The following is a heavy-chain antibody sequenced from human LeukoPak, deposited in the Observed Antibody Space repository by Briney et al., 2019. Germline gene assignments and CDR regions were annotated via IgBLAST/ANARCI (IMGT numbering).Heavy chain of an antibody. Sequence: GGSLRLSSAASGFTVSSNYMSWVRQAPGKGLEWVSVIYSGGSTYYADSVKGRFTISRDNSKNTLYLQMNSLRAEDTAVYYCARDRHGGDRYRVDPWGQGTLVTVSS. CDR3: ARDRHGGDRYRVDP. CDR2: IYSGGST. D-gene: IGHD5-12*01. J-gene: IGHJ5*02. CDR1: GFTVSSNY. V-gene: IGHV3-53*01.